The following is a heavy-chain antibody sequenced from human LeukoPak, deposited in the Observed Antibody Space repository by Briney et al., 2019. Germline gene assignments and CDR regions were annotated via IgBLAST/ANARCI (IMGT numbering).Heavy chain of an antibody. V-gene: IGHV3-23*01. CDR1: GFTFSSYA. CDR3: ARSSTWSYLRAFDM. CDR2: SSTTGDIT. D-gene: IGHD2-15*01. J-gene: IGHJ3*02. Sequence: AGGSLRLSCAASGFTFSSYAMSRVRQAPGKGLERVSASSTTGDITYYADPGKGRTTISRDNTKNTLFLQMNSLRAEVPAVYYCARSSTWSYLRAFDMWGQGTMVTVSS.